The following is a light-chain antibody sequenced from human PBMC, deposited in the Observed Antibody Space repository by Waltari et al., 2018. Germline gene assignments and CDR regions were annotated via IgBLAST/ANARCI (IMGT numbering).Light chain of an antibody. Sequence: QSALTQPASVSGSPGQSITISCTGTISDVGGFNSVSWYQVHPGQAPRVMIYDVINRPPGVSYRFSASKSGNTASLTISGLQAEDEGDYYCSSQSTNSVVLFGGGTKLTVL. CDR2: DVI. CDR3: SSQSTNSVVL. V-gene: IGLV2-14*03. J-gene: IGLJ3*02. CDR1: ISDVGGFNS.